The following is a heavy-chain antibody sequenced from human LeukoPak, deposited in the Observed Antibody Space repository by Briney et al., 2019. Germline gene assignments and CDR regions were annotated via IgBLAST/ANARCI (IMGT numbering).Heavy chain of an antibody. D-gene: IGHD3-9*01. CDR3: ANLRYFDWLQKSTFDY. Sequence: GGSLRLSCAASGFTFSSYAMSWVRQAPGKGLEWDSAISGSGGSTYYADSVKGRFTISRDNSKNTLYLQMNSLRAEDTAVYYCANLRYFDWLQKSTFDYWGQGTLVTVSS. J-gene: IGHJ4*02. V-gene: IGHV3-23*01. CDR2: ISGSGGST. CDR1: GFTFSSYA.